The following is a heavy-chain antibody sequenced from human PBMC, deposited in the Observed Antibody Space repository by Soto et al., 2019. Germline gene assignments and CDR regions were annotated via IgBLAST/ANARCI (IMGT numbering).Heavy chain of an antibody. CDR1: GTIFSSYT. V-gene: IGHV1-69*08. D-gene: IGHD3-16*01. J-gene: IGHJ6*02. Sequence: QVQLVQSGAEVKKPGSSVRVSCKASGTIFSSYTISWVRQAPGQGLEWMGRIIPILGETNSAQKFQDRVPLTADRSTNTAYMELNSLRLEDTVVYYCARGLGGRMDDWGQGTTVTVSS. CDR3: ARGLGGRMDD. CDR2: IIPILGET.